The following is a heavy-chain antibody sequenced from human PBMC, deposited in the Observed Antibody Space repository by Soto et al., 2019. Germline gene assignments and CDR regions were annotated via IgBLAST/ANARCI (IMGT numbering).Heavy chain of an antibody. D-gene: IGHD2-21*02. J-gene: IGHJ4*02. CDR3: ASCVITTIVVTRGFADY. CDR2: INAANGNT. Sequence: QVHLVQSGAEETKPGASVKVSCKASGYTFANYALHWVRQAHGQRPEWLGWINAANGNTKDSQKVQGRVTITRDTSGSTAYMELSSRRPEDTALYYCASCVITTIVVTRGFADYWGQGTLVSVSS. CDR1: GYTFANYA. V-gene: IGHV1-3*05.